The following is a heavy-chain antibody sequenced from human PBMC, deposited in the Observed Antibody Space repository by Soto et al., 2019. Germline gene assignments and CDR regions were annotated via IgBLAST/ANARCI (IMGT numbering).Heavy chain of an antibody. CDR3: AREGGRGYDPTPYGMDV. D-gene: IGHD5-12*01. CDR1: GGSISSYY. V-gene: IGHV4-59*01. CDR2: IYYSGST. J-gene: IGHJ6*02. Sequence: WETLSLTCTVSGGSISSYYWSWIRQPPGKGLEWIGYIYYSGSTNYNPSLKSRVTISVDTSKNQFSLKLSSVTAADTAVYYCAREGGRGYDPTPYGMDVWGQGTTVTVS.